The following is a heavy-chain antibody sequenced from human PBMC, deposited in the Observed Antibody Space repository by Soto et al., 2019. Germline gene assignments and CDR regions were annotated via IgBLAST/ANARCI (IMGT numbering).Heavy chain of an antibody. J-gene: IGHJ3*02. Sequence: QLHLVQSGAVVKKPGASVTVSCSASGYPVTAYYMHWVRQAPGRGLEWMGGINPATGAAKYTQTFQGRVTMTRVTSTSTVFMDLGGRTSEDTAVFYCASGGGVGVAGSAAFDMWGQGTLVTVSS. CDR3: ASGGGVGVAGSAAFDM. V-gene: IGHV1-2*02. D-gene: IGHD3-3*01. CDR2: INPATGAA. CDR1: GYPVTAYY.